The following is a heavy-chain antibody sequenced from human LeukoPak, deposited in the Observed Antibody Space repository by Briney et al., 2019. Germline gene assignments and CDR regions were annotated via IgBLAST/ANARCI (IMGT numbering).Heavy chain of an antibody. J-gene: IGHJ4*02. CDR2: IYHSGST. Sequence: SETLSLTCTVSGGSISSSSYYWGWIRQPPGKGLEWIGSIYHSGSTYYNPSLKSRVTISVDTSKNQFSLKLSSVTAADTAVYYCASPPTTNSGSYRYFDYWGQGTLVTVSS. D-gene: IGHD1-26*01. CDR1: GGSISSSSYY. V-gene: IGHV4-39*07. CDR3: ASPPTTNSGSYRYFDY.